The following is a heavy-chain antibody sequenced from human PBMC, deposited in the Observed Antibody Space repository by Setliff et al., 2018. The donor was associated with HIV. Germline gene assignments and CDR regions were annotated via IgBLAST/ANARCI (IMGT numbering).Heavy chain of an antibody. CDR1: GFTFNTYA. V-gene: IGHV3-23*01. D-gene: IGHD6-13*01. J-gene: IGHJ5*02. Sequence: PGGSLRLSCAASGFTFNTYAMNWVRQAPGKGLEWVSGIRGSGSSTYYADSVKGRFTISRDNSKNTLYLEMNSLRVEDAAVYHCARSSSWYVEWFDPWGQGTLVTVPQ. CDR3: ARSSSWYVEWFDP. CDR2: IRGSGSST.